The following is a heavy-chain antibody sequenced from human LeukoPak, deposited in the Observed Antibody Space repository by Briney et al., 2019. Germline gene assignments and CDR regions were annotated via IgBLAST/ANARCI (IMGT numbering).Heavy chain of an antibody. Sequence: TGGSLRLSCAASGFTFSIYWMSWVRQAPGKGLEWVASIHQHGNEKYFVDSVRGRFTISRDNAKNSLYLQMSSLRAEDTAVYYCATLNGPLFEYWGQGTLVTVSS. CDR2: IHQHGNEK. CDR3: ATLNGPLFEY. V-gene: IGHV3-7*01. CDR1: GFTFSIYW. J-gene: IGHJ4*02. D-gene: IGHD2-8*01.